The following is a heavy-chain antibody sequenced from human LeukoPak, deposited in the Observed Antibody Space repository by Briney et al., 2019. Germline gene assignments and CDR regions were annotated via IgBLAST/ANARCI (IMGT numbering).Heavy chain of an antibody. CDR2: ISSSSSYI. CDR1: GFTFSSYS. D-gene: IGHD3-3*01. Sequence: PGGSLRLSCAASGFTFSSYSMNWVRQAPGKGLEWVSSISSSSSYIYYADSVKGRFTISRDNAKNSLYLQMNSLRAEDTAVYYCARHGVSYYDFWSGYIDYWGQGTLVTVSS. J-gene: IGHJ4*02. CDR3: ARHGVSYYDFWSGYIDY. V-gene: IGHV3-21*01.